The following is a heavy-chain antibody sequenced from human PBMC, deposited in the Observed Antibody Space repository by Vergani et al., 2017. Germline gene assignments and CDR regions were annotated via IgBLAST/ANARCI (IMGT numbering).Heavy chain of an antibody. J-gene: IGHJ4*02. Sequence: EVHLLESGGGQVEAGGSLRLSCVASGFTFSNSAMSWVRQTSGKGLEWVSAISVHGDRTYYADSVKGRFTISRDNSKNTVYLQMNSLKAEDRATYYCAREERSNTSPYVGDWGQGTVVTV. CDR3: AREERSNTSPYVGD. V-gene: IGHV3-23*01. CDR1: GFTFSNSA. D-gene: IGHD2/OR15-2a*01. CDR2: ISVHGDRT.